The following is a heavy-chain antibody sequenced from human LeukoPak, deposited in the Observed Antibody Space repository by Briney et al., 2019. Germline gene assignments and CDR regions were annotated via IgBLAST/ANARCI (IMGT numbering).Heavy chain of an antibody. CDR2: INPSGGST. V-gene: IGHV1-46*01. Sequence: GASVKVSCKASGYTFTSYYMHWVRQAPGQGLEWMGIINPSGGSTSYAQKFQGRVTITADESTSTAYMELSSLRSEDTAVYYCARDHYNWFDPWGQGTLVTVSS. J-gene: IGHJ5*02. CDR1: GYTFTSYY. CDR3: ARDHYNWFDP.